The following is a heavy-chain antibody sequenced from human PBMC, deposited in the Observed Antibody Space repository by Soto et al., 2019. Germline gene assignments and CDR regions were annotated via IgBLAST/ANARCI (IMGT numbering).Heavy chain of an antibody. D-gene: IGHD2-2*01. V-gene: IGHV3-73*02. J-gene: IGHJ4*02. CDR1: GFTFSDSA. CDR2: IRSKANSNTI. Sequence: EVKLVESWGGLVQPGGSLKLSCAASGFTFSDSAIHWVRQASGKGLEWVGRIRSKANSNTIAYAASVKGRFIISRDDSKNTAHLQMNSLKTEDTAVYYCTPDRVAGYCSSSSCYAFWGQGTPVTVSS. CDR3: TPDRVAGYCSSSSCYAF.